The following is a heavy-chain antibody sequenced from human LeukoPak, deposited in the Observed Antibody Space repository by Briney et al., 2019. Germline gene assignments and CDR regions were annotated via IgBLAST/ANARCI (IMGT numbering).Heavy chain of an antibody. J-gene: IGHJ6*03. CDR2: IYYSGST. D-gene: IGHD1-26*01. V-gene: IGHV4-39*07. CDR1: GGSISSSSYY. CDR3: ARDSGGDDGYQYYYYMDV. Sequence: SETLSLTCTVSGGSISSSSYYWGWIRQPPGKGLEWIGSIYYSGSTYYNPSLKSRVTMSVDSSKNQFSLKLSSVTAADTAVYYCARDSGGDDGYQYYYYMDVWGKGTTVTISS.